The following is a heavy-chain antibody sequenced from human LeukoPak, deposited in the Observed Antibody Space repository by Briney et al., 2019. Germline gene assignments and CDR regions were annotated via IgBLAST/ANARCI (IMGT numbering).Heavy chain of an antibody. J-gene: IGHJ4*02. D-gene: IGHD3-10*01. CDR2: IYYSGST. CDR1: GGSISSYY. CDR3: ARDTYYGSGTDY. Sequence: PSETLSLTCTVSGGSISSYYWSWIRQPPGKGLEWIGYIYYSGSTNYNPSLKSRVTISVDTSKNQFSLKLSSVTAADTAVYYCARDTYYGSGTDYWGQGTLVTVSS. V-gene: IGHV4-59*01.